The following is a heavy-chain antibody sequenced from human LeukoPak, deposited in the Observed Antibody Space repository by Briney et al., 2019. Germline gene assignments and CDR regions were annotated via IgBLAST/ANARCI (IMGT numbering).Heavy chain of an antibody. Sequence: ASVKVSCKASGYTFTSYGISWVRQAPGQGLEWMEWISAYNGNTNYAQKLQGRVTMTTDTSTSTAYMELRSLRSDDTAVYYCASWGYSYGYEGWFDPWGQGTLVTVSS. V-gene: IGHV1-18*01. CDR1: GYTFTSYG. J-gene: IGHJ5*02. CDR2: ISAYNGNT. CDR3: ASWGYSYGYEGWFDP. D-gene: IGHD5-18*01.